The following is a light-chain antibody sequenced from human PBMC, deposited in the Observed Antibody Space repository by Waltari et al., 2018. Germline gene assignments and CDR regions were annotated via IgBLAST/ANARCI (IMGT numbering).Light chain of an antibody. CDR2: KDS. CDR3: QSADSSGTYV. V-gene: IGLV3-25*03. CDR1: ALPKQY. Sequence: SYELTQPPSVSVSPGQTARITCYGDALPKQYACWYQQKPGQAPVLVICKDSERPSGIAERFSGSSSGTTVTLTISGVQAEDEADYYCQSADSSGTYVFGTGTKVTVL. J-gene: IGLJ1*01.